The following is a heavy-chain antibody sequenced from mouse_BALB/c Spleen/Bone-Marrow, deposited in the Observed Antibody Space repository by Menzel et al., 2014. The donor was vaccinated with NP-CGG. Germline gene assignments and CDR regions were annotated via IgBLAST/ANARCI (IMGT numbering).Heavy chain of an antibody. V-gene: IGHV1-7*01. CDR1: GYTFTSYW. Sequence: QVQLQQSGAELAKPGASVKMSCKASGYTFTSYWMHWVKQRPGQGLEWIGYINPSTGYTEYNQKFKDKATLTADKSSSTAYMQLSSLTSEDSVVYYCARGYYGSSLVYWGQGTLVTVSA. CDR2: INPSTGYT. J-gene: IGHJ3*01. CDR3: ARGYYGSSLVY. D-gene: IGHD1-1*01.